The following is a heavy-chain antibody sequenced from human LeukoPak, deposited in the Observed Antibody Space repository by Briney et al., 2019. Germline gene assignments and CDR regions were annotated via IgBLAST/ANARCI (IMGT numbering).Heavy chain of an antibody. D-gene: IGHD1-26*01. J-gene: IGHJ4*02. CDR1: GFTFSSYA. Sequence: GGSLRLSCAASGFTFSSYAMHWVRQAPGKGLEWVAVISYDGSNKYYADSVKGRFTISRDNSKNTLYLQMNSLRAEDTAVYYCARDLVGATMKVAYWGQGTLVTVSS. CDR3: ARDLVGATMKVAY. CDR2: ISYDGSNK. V-gene: IGHV3-30*04.